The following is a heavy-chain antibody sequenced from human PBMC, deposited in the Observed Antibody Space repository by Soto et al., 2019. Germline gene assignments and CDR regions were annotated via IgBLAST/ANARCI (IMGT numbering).Heavy chain of an antibody. V-gene: IGHV1-8*01. CDR1: GYTFTSYD. J-gene: IGHJ5*02. CDR3: ARVRYMGRRYRGRLERRPNLFDP. Sequence: QVQLVQSGAEVKKPGASVKVSCKASGYTFTSYDINWVRQATGQGLEWMGWMNPNSGNTGYAQKFQGRVTMTRNTSISTAYMELSSLRSEDTAVYYCARVRYMGRRYRGRLERRPNLFDPWGQGTLVTVSS. D-gene: IGHD1-1*01. CDR2: MNPNSGNT.